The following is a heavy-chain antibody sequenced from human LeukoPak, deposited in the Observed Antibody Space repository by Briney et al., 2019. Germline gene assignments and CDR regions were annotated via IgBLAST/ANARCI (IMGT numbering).Heavy chain of an antibody. CDR2: IKQDGSKK. CDR3: TRVGYIDEGIDY. Sequence: QPGGSLRLSCAASGLTFSSHWMHWVRQAPGKGLEWVANIKQDGSKKSYVDSVKGRFTISRDNAKNSLYLQMNSLRAEDTAIYYCTRVGYIDEGIDYWGQGTLVTVSS. D-gene: IGHD5-24*01. CDR1: GLTFSSHW. V-gene: IGHV3-7*04. J-gene: IGHJ4*02.